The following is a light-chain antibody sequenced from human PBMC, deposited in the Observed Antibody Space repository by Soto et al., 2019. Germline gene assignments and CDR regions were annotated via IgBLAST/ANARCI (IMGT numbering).Light chain of an antibody. Sequence: QSALTQPASVSGSPGQSITISCTGTSSDVGGYRFVSWYQHHPGEAPKLIIYEVSSRFSGSKSGNTASLTISGLQAEDESLYYCSSKSSGSTPLLFGGGTQLTVL. CDR2: EVS. CDR3: SSKSSGSTPLL. V-gene: IGLV2-14*01. J-gene: IGLJ3*02. CDR1: SSDVGGYRF.